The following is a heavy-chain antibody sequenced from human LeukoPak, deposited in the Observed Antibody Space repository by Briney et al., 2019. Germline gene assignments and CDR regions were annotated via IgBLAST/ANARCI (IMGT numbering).Heavy chain of an antibody. CDR3: ARGEGLFDY. V-gene: IGHV3-48*03. Sequence: GGSLRLSCAASGFSFSSYEMSWIRQAPGKGLEWISYIGSSGITIYYADSVKGRFTISRDNAKNSLYLQMNSLRAEDTAVYHCARGEGLFDYWGQGTLVTVSS. J-gene: IGHJ4*02. CDR1: GFSFSSYE. CDR2: IGSSGITI.